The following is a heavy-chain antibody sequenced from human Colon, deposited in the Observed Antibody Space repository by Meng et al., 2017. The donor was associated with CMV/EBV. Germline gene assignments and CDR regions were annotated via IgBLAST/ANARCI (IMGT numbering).Heavy chain of an antibody. CDR2: IIPIFGTA. D-gene: IGHD6-19*01. CDR3: ARDGLADTAFTYYYYSGMDV. J-gene: IGHJ6*02. Sequence: KISCKASGGTFSSYAISWVRQAPGQGLEWMGGIIPIFGTANYAQKFQGRVTITTDESTSTAYMELSSLRGEDTAVYYCARDGLADTAFTYYYYSGMDVWGHGTTVTVSS. CDR1: GGTFSSYA. V-gene: IGHV1-69*05.